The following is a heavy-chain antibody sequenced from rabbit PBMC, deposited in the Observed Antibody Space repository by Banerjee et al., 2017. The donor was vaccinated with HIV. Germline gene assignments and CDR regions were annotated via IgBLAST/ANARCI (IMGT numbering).Heavy chain of an antibody. D-gene: IGHD8-1*01. CDR1: GFDFSSSYW. J-gene: IGHJ4*01. CDR2: IYGGKSGTT. CDR3: ARGLGGAAGNGYGL. V-gene: IGHV1S45*01. Sequence: EQLVEYGGELVQTEGSLKLTCKASGFDFSSSYWICWVRQAPGKGLELIACIYGGKSGTTWYASWAKGRFPISKTSSSTVTLQMTSLTAADTATYFCARGLGGAAGNGYGLWGQGTLVTVS.